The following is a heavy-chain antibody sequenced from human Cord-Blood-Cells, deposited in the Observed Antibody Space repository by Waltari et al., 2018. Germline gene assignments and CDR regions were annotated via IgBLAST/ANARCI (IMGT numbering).Heavy chain of an antibody. J-gene: IGHJ3*02. CDR2: ISSSSSYI. CDR1: GFTFSSYS. D-gene: IGHD5-18*01. V-gene: IGHV3-21*01. CDR3: ARATAMALGADAFDI. Sequence: EVQLVESGGGLVKPGGSLRLSCAASGFTFSSYSMNWFRQAPGKGLEWVSSISSSSSYIYYADSVKGRFTISRDNAKNSLYLQMNSLRAEDTAVYYCARATAMALGADAFDIWGQGTMVTVSS.